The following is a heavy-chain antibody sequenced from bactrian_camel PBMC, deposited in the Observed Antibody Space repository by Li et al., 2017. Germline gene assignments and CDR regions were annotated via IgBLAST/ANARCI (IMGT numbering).Heavy chain of an antibody. V-gene: IGHV3S53*01. CDR2: IAPDGTI. Sequence: QVQLVESGGGSVEVGGSLRLSCAASAYTPYMAWFRQAPGKEREGVASIAPDGTINYIDSVKGRFTISKDNANNALYLQMNGLKPEDTAVYYCVADPSRRPVDCHPGSRGGWFEGQGTQVTVS. CDR1: AYTPY. D-gene: IGHD3*01. J-gene: IGHJ4*01.